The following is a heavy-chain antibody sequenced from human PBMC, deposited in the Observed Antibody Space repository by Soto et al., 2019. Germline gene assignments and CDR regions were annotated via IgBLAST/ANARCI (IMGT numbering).Heavy chain of an antibody. Sequence: SETLSLTCTVSGGSISSGDYYWSWIRQPPGKGLEWIGYIYYSGSTYYNPSLKSRVTISVDTSKNQFSLKLSSVTAADTAVYYCARRVVPAAIEWAFDPWGQGTLVTVSS. J-gene: IGHJ5*02. CDR2: IYYSGST. V-gene: IGHV4-30-4*01. CDR1: GGSISSGDYY. D-gene: IGHD2-2*01. CDR3: ARRVVPAAIEWAFDP.